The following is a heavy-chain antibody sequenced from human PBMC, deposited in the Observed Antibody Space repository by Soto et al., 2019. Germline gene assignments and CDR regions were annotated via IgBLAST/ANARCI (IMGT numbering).Heavy chain of an antibody. CDR1: GYTFTSYG. Sequence: QVQLVQSGAEVKKPGASVKVSCKASGYTFTSYGISWVRQAPGQGLEWMGWISAYNGNTNYAQKLQGRVTMTTDTPTSTAYMELRSLSSDDTAVYYCARDERAAAGQGDAFDIRGQGTIVTVSS. D-gene: IGHD6-13*01. CDR2: ISAYNGNT. CDR3: ARDERAAAGQGDAFDI. V-gene: IGHV1-18*01. J-gene: IGHJ3*02.